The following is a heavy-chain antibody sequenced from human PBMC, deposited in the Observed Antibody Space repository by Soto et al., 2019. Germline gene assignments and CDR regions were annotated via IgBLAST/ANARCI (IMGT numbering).Heavy chain of an antibody. J-gene: IGHJ3*02. CDR3: ERDVGGAYHYGSETCYFDALDI. V-gene: IGHV3-7*01. Sequence: EVQLVESGGGLVQPGGSLRLSCTDSGLTFSNFWMTWVRQAPGKGLEWVANIAADGSGKNDVYAVQGRFTISRDNARSSLYLHLNSMRVADAAVYYCERDVGGAYHYGSETCYFDALDIWGQGTMVTVS. CDR2: IAADGSGK. CDR1: GLTFSNFW. D-gene: IGHD3-10*01.